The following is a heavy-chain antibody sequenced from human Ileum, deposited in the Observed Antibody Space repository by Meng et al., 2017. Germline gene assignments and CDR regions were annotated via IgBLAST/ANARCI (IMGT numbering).Heavy chain of an antibody. D-gene: IGHD7-27*01. CDR2: AGT. Sequence: QVQLKESGPGLVRRTDTRSLICTVSGGYVSTSDYQWGWIRQPPGKGLEWIGYAGTNYNPSLKSRVTISVDTSKRQFSLKLTSVTAADTAVYYCARDHWGSLDYWGQGILVTVSS. CDR1: GGYVSTSDYQ. CDR3: ARDHWGSLDY. J-gene: IGHJ4*02. V-gene: IGHV4-61*08.